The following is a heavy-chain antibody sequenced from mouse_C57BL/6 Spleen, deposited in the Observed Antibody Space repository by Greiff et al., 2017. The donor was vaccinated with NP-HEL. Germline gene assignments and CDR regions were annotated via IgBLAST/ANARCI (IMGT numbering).Heavy chain of an antibody. CDR2: INPSTGGT. CDR1: GYSFTGSY. CDR3: ARNDGYYDWYFDV. Sequence: VQLQQSGPELVRPGASVKISCTASGYSFTGSYMNWVKQSPEKSLEWIGEINPSTGGTTYNQKFKAKATLTVDKSSSTAYLQLKSLTSEDSAVDYCARNDGYYDWYFDVWGTGTTVTVSA. J-gene: IGHJ1*03. D-gene: IGHD2-3*01. V-gene: IGHV1-42*01.